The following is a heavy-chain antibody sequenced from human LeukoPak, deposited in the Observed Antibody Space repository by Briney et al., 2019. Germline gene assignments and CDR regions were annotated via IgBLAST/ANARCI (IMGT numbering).Heavy chain of an antibody. J-gene: IGHJ3*02. CDR3: ARVGLADYYDSHAFDI. CDR2: IYYSGST. Sequence: SETLSLTCTVSGGSISSYYWSWIRQPPGKGLEWIGSIYYSGSTYYDPSLKSRVTISVDTSKNQFSLKLSSVTAADTAVYYCARVGLADYYDSHAFDIWGQGTMVTVSS. V-gene: IGHV4-39*07. D-gene: IGHD3-22*01. CDR1: GGSISSYY.